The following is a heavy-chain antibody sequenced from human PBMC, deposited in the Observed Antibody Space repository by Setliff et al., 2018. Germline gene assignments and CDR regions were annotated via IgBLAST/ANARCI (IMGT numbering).Heavy chain of an antibody. J-gene: IGHJ4*02. V-gene: IGHV4-59*01. CDR1: GDPMSGAS. D-gene: IGHD1-1*01. Sequence: SETLSLTCSVSGDPMSGASIWSWIRQPPGRGLEFTGYVFPNGASKYDPSFKSRLTISVDTSKNQFSLKLTSVTAADTAFYFCAKGGTYRYFDFWGQGTLVTVSS. CDR2: VFPNGAS. CDR3: AKGGTYRYFDF.